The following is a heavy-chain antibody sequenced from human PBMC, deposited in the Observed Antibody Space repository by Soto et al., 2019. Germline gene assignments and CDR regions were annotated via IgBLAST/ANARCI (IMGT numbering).Heavy chain of an antibody. CDR1: GLALSNFW. CDR3: LVVITPWSFDH. D-gene: IGHD3-22*01. CDR2: ISSDGTDT. V-gene: IGHV3-74*01. Sequence: EVHLVESGGGLAQPGGSLRLSCAASGLALSNFWMHWVRQAPGKGLVWVLRISSDGTDTNYADSVKGRFTISRDNAKNTLYLQMTSLKAEDTAVYYCLVVITPWSFDHWGQGALVTVSS. J-gene: IGHJ4*02.